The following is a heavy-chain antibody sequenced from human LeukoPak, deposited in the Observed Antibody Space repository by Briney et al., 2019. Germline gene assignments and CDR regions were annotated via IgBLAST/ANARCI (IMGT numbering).Heavy chain of an antibody. CDR1: GFTFSTYN. J-gene: IGHJ4*02. D-gene: IGHD2-15*01. CDR2: ITSSSSYA. Sequence: GGSLRLSCEASGFTFSTYNLNWVRQAPGKRLEWVSSITSSSSYAFYADSVKGRFTISRDNAKSSLYLQMNSLRAEDTAVYYCARGSTFRDWGRGTLVTVSS. CDR3: ARGSTFRD. V-gene: IGHV3-21*04.